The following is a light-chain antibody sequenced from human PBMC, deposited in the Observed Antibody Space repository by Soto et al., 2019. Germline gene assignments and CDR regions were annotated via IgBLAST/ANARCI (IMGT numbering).Light chain of an antibody. CDR1: QSISSY. CDR2: AAS. V-gene: IGKV1-39*01. CDR3: QQSYSTPLT. J-gene: IGKJ4*01. Sequence: DIQMTQSPSSLSASVGDRVTITCRASQSISSYLNWYQQKQGKXXKXXIYAASSLQSGVPSRFSGSGSGTDLTLTISSLQPEDFATYYCQQSYSTPLTFGGGTKVDIK.